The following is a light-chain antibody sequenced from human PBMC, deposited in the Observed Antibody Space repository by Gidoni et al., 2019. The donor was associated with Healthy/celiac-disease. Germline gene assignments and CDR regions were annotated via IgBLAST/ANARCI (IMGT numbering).Light chain of an antibody. V-gene: IGLV2-14*01. Sequence: QSALTQPASVSGSPGQSINISCTGTSSEVGGYNYVSWYQQHPGKAPKLMIYDVSNRPSGVSNRFPGAKSGNTASLTISGLQAEDEADYYCISYTSSSTRVFGGGTNLTVL. CDR3: ISYTSSSTRV. J-gene: IGLJ3*02. CDR1: SSEVGGYNY. CDR2: DVS.